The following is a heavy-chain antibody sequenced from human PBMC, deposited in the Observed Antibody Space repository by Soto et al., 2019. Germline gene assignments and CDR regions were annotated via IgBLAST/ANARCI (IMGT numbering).Heavy chain of an antibody. CDR2: IYSGGST. D-gene: IGHD3-3*01. J-gene: IGHJ3*02. CDR3: ARDAQLGGVVIDAFDI. V-gene: IGHV3-66*01. CDR1: GFTVSSNY. Sequence: GGSLRLSCAASGFTVSSNYMSWVRQAPGKGLEWVSVIYSGGSTYYADSGKGRFTISRDNSKNTLYLQMNSLRAEDTAVYYCARDAQLGGVVIDAFDIWGQGTMVTVSS.